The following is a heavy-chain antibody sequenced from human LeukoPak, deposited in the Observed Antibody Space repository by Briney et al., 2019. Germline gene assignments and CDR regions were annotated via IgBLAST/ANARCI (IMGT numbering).Heavy chain of an antibody. CDR1: GFTFSDYY. V-gene: IGHV3-49*04. J-gene: IGHJ6*04. CDR2: IRSKAYGVTT. CDR3: SRADYYGSGSPISLDV. Sequence: PGRSLRLSCAASGFTFSDYYMSWVRQAPGKGLGWVGFIRSKAYGVTTEHAASVKGRFTISRDDSKSIAYLQMNSLKTEDTAVYYCSRADYYGSGSPISLDVWGKGTTVTVSS. D-gene: IGHD3-10*01.